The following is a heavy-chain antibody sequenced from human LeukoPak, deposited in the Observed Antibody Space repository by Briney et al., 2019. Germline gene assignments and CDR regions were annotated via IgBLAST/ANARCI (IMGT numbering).Heavy chain of an antibody. Sequence: ASVKVSCKASGGTFSSYAISWVRQAPGQGLEWMGWINPHSDGPTYAQKFQGRITMTRDTSISTAYMELSSLTSDDTAVYYCARKKLEVVATYDYWGQGTLVTVSS. CDR2: INPHSDGP. CDR1: GGTFSSYA. J-gene: IGHJ4*02. CDR3: ARKKLEVVATYDY. D-gene: IGHD2-15*01. V-gene: IGHV1-2*02.